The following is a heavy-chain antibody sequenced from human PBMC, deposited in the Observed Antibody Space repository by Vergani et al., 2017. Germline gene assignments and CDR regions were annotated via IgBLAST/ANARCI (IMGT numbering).Heavy chain of an antibody. CDR3: AKDPLGWELLVPFDY. D-gene: IGHD1-26*01. Sequence: EVQLLESGGGLVQPGGSLRLSCAASGFTFSSYAMSLVRQAPGKGPEWVSAISGSGGSTYYADSVKGRFTISRDNSKNTLYLQVNSLRAEDTAVYYCAKDPLGWELLVPFDYWGQGTLVTVSS. CDR1: GFTFSSYA. CDR2: ISGSGGST. V-gene: IGHV3-23*01. J-gene: IGHJ4*02.